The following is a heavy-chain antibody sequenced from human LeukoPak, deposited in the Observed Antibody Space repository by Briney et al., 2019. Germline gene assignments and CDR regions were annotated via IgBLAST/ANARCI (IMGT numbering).Heavy chain of an antibody. V-gene: IGHV3-30*02. Sequence: PGGSLRLSCAASGFAFRNYGVHWVRQAPGKGLEWVTFIRDDGSIKSYADSVKGRFTISRDNSKNTMYLQMDSLRAEDTAIYYCAKDLGTRSVHDALDTWGQGTMVTVSS. D-gene: IGHD1-1*01. J-gene: IGHJ3*02. CDR3: AKDLGTRSVHDALDT. CDR1: GFAFRNYG. CDR2: IRDDGSIK.